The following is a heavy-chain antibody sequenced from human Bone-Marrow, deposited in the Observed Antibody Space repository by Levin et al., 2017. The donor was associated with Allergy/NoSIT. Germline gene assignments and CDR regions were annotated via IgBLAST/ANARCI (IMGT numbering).Heavy chain of an antibody. CDR3: ARYLLMVRGAMAYYYGMDV. J-gene: IGHJ6*02. V-gene: IGHV3-74*01. CDR1: GFTFSSYW. CDR2: INSDGSST. Sequence: GGSLRLSCAASGFTFSSYWMHWVRQAPGKGLVWVSRINSDGSSTNYADSVKGRFTISRDNAKNTLYLQMNSLRDEDTAVYYCARYLLMVRGAMAYYYGMDVWGQGTTVTVSS. D-gene: IGHD3-10*01.